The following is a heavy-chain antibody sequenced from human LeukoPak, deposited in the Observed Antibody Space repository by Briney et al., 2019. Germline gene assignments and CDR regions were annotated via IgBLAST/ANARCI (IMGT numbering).Heavy chain of an antibody. CDR3: ARVRPNWNDGTFDY. CDR2: IYPSGST. V-gene: IGHV4-4*07. CDR1: GASITNYY. D-gene: IGHD1-1*01. Sequence: SETLSLTCTVSGASITNYYWSWIRQSAGKELAWIGRIYPSGSTHSNPSLKSRVTMSLDTSKNQFSLGLSSVTAADTAVYYCARVRPNWNDGTFDYWGQGTLVTVSS. J-gene: IGHJ4*02.